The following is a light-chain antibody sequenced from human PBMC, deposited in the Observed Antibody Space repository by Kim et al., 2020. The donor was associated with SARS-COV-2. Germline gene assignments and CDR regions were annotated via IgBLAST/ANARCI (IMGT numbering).Light chain of an antibody. V-gene: IGLV2-8*01. CDR1: SSDIGGYNY. Sequence: QSALTQPPSASGSPGQSVTISCTGTSSDIGGYNYVSWYQQHPGKAPKVMIYEVTKRPSGVPDRFSGSKSDNTASLTVSGLQAEDEADYYCASYAGSNSFVVFGGGTKLTVL. CDR3: ASYAGSNSFVV. J-gene: IGLJ2*01. CDR2: EVT.